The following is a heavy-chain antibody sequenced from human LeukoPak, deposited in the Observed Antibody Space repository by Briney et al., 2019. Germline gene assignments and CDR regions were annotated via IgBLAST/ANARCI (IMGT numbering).Heavy chain of an antibody. D-gene: IGHD6-19*01. CDR3: ARGGSGWFDAFDI. Sequence: GASVKVSCKASGYTFTGYYMHWVRQAPGQGLEWMGWINPNSGGTNYAQKFLGRVTMTRDTSITTAYMELSRLRFDDTAVYYCARGGSGWFDAFDIWGQGTMVTVSS. CDR2: INPNSGGT. J-gene: IGHJ3*02. CDR1: GYTFTGYY. V-gene: IGHV1-2*02.